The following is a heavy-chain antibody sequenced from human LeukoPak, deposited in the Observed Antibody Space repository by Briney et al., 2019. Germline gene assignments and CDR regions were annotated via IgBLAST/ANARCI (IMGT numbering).Heavy chain of an antibody. J-gene: IGHJ5*02. Sequence: PSETLSLTCTVSGGSISSYYWSWIRQPPAKGLEWIGHIYGSGSTNYKPSLKSQVTLSVDTSKNQFSLKLSSVAAADTAVYYCAREGTSGTHLNWFDPWGQGTLVTVSS. CDR3: AREGTSGTHLNWFDP. CDR2: IYGSGST. V-gene: IGHV4-59*01. D-gene: IGHD1-1*01. CDR1: GGSISSYY.